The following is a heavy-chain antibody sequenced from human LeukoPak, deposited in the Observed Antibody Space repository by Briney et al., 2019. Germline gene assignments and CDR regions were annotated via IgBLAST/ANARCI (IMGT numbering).Heavy chain of an antibody. CDR2: INPSGGST. Sequence: GASVKVSCKASGYTFTSYYMHWLRQAPGQGLEWMGVINPSGGSTSYAQKFQGRVTMTRDTSTSTVYMELSSLRSEDTAVYYCARDGYDFWSGYLPFDYWGQGTLVTVSS. CDR3: ARDGYDFWSGYLPFDY. D-gene: IGHD3-3*01. J-gene: IGHJ4*02. CDR1: GYTFTSYY. V-gene: IGHV1-46*01.